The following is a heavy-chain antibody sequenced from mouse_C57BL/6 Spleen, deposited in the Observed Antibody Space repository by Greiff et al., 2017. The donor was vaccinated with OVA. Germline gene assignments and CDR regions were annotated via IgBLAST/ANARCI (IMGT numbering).Heavy chain of an antibody. J-gene: IGHJ3*01. D-gene: IGHD2-5*01. Sequence: EVKLVESGGGLVKPGGSLKLSCAASGFTFSDYGMHWVRQAPEKGLEWVAYISSGSSTIYYADTVKGRFTISRDNAKNTLFLQMTSLRSEDTAMYYCARKSNCVRWDWFAYWGQGTLVTVSA. V-gene: IGHV5-17*01. CDR1: GFTFSDYG. CDR3: ARKSNCVRWDWFAY. CDR2: ISSGSSTI.